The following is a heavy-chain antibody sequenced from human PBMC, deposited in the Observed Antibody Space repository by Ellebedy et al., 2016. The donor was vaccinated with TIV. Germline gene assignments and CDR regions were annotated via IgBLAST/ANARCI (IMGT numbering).Heavy chain of an antibody. CDR1: GFMFADYA. D-gene: IGHD3-16*01. CDR2: ISWHSGTI. J-gene: IGHJ4*02. Sequence: SLKISCAASGFMFADYAMHWVRQAPGKGLEWVSGISWHSGTIGYADSVKGRFTISRDNAKNSLYLQMNSLRADDTAVYYCARDKRGSLDYWGQGTLVTVSS. V-gene: IGHV3-9*01. CDR3: ARDKRGSLDY.